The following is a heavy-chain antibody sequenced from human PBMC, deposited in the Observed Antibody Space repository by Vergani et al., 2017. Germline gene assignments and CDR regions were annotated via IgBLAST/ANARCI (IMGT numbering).Heavy chain of an antibody. CDR3: AGGGRAAGYSGPDS. Sequence: QVQLQESGPGLVKPSQTLSLTCTVSGASTSSVGYYRTSIRQSAGKRLEWIGDILGSGTANYNPSFQGRVSMSVATSKNQFSLTLSSVNATDTAVYYCAGGGRAAGYSGPDSWGQGTRVAVSS. CDR1: GASTSSVGYY. V-gene: IGHV4-61*02. J-gene: IGHJ4*02. D-gene: IGHD1-26*01. CDR2: ILGSGTA.